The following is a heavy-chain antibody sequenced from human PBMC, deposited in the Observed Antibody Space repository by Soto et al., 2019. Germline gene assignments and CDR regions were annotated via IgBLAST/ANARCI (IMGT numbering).Heavy chain of an antibody. Sequence: QVQLVQSGAEVKKPGASVKVSCKASGYTFTSYDINWVRQATGQGLEWMGWMNPNSGNTGYAQKFQGRVNMTRNTAIGIAYKELSSLIAEETGGYYCARGRPGCATFGKNWFDPWGQGTLVTVSS. V-gene: IGHV1-8*01. J-gene: IGHJ5*02. CDR2: MNPNSGNT. D-gene: IGHD1-26*01. CDR1: GYTFTSYD. CDR3: ARGRPGCATFGKNWFDP.